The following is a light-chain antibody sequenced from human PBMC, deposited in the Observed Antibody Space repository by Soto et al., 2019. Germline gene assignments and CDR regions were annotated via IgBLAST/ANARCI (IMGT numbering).Light chain of an antibody. J-gene: IGKJ2*01. CDR3: QQVSYYPRT. CDR2: SAS. Sequence: IQMTQSPSSLSATVGDRVTITCRASQDVSSYLVWYQHKPGKAPELLIYSASTLQSGVPLRFRGSGTGKEFPLPIHRLQAEGFATYYCQQVSYYPRTFGQGTKLEIK. CDR1: QDVSSY. V-gene: IGKV1-9*01.